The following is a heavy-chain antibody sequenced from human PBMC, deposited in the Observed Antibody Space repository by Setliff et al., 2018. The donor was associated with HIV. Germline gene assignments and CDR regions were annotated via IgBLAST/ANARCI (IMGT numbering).Heavy chain of an antibody. CDR3: AKDAGSYSYVHEYFQH. CDR2: ISSGGGT. CDR1: GFPFSNYA. Sequence: PGGSLRLSCAASGFPFSNYAMSWVRQAPGKGLEWVSAISSGGGTYYADSVKGRFTISRDNSKNTLYLQMNSLRAEDTAVYYCAKDAGSYSYVHEYFQHWGQGTLVTVSS. D-gene: IGHD5-18*01. J-gene: IGHJ1*01. V-gene: IGHV3-23*01.